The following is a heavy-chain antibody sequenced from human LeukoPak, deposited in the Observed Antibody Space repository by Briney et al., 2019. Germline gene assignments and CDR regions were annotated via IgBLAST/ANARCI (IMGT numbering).Heavy chain of an antibody. Sequence: ASVKVSCKVSGYPLTELSMHWVRQAPGKGLEWMVGYDPEDGEAIYAQKFQGKVTMTEDTSTDTAYMELSSLRSEDTAVYYCATLDYYDNCGNYDFWGQGTLVTVSS. CDR1: GYPLTELS. D-gene: IGHD3-22*01. J-gene: IGHJ4*02. CDR3: ATLDYYDNCGNYDF. CDR2: YDPEDGEA. V-gene: IGHV1-24*01.